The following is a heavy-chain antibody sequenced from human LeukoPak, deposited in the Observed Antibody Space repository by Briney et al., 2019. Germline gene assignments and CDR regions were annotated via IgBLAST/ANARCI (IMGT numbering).Heavy chain of an antibody. J-gene: IGHJ4*02. Sequence: GGSLRLSCAASGFTFSSYAMSWVRQAPGEGLGWVSAISGSGGSTYYADSVKGRFTISRDNSKNTLYLQMNSLRAEDTAVYYCAKDRDFWSGYPDYWGQGTLVTVSS. CDR2: ISGSGGST. CDR1: GFTFSSYA. CDR3: AKDRDFWSGYPDY. D-gene: IGHD3-3*01. V-gene: IGHV3-23*01.